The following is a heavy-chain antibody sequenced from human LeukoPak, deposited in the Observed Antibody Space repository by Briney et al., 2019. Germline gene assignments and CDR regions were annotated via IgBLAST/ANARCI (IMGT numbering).Heavy chain of an antibody. CDR1: GGSINSYY. CDR2: IYYSGST. CDR3: ARARDGHINNWFDP. V-gene: IGHV4-59*01. J-gene: IGHJ5*02. Sequence: SETLSLTCTVSGGSINSYYWSWIRLPPGKGLEWIGYIYYSGSTEYNPSLKSRVTISVDTSKNQFSLKMSSVTAADTAVYYCARARDGHINNWFDPWGQGTLVTVSS. D-gene: IGHD5-24*01.